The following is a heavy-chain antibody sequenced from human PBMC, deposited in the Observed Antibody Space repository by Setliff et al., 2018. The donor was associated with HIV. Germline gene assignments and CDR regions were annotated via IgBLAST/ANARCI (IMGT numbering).Heavy chain of an antibody. CDR1: GGSINSSSYY. V-gene: IGHV4-39*01. Sequence: SSETLSLTCTVSGGSINSSSYYWGWVRQPPGKGPEWIGSIYYSGSTYYNPSLKSRVTISEDTSKNQISLKLSSVSAADTAVYYCVRHGGTIVVVTTPRLVVWYIDLWGRGTLVTVSS. CDR2: IYYSGST. CDR3: VRHGGTIVVVTTPRLVVWYIDL. J-gene: IGHJ2*01. D-gene: IGHD2-21*02.